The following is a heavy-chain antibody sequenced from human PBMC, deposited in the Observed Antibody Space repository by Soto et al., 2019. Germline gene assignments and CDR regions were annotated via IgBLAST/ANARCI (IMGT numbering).Heavy chain of an antibody. CDR3: ARLEYSSSYPLH. V-gene: IGHV4-38-2*01. Sequence: PSETLSLTCAVSGYSISSGYHWGWIRQPPGKGLEWLGSVHHSGSTYYNPSLKSRLTISVDKSKNQFSLKLSSVTAADTAVYYCARLEYSSSYPLHWGQGTLVTVSS. CDR1: GYSISSGYH. J-gene: IGHJ4*02. D-gene: IGHD6-6*01. CDR2: VHHSGST.